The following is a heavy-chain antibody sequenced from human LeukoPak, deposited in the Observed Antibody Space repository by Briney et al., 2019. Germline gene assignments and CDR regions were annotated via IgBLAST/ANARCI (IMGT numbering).Heavy chain of an antibody. V-gene: IGHV1-69*04. J-gene: IGHJ5*02. CDR1: GGTFSSYA. Sequence: GASVKVSCKASGGTFSSYAISWVRQAPGQGLEWMGRIIPILGIANYAQKFQGRVTITADKSTSTAYMELSSLRSEDTAVYYCARDRRWNTNWFDPWGQGTLVTVSS. CDR3: ARDRRWNTNWFDP. CDR2: IIPILGIA. D-gene: IGHD1/OR15-1a*01.